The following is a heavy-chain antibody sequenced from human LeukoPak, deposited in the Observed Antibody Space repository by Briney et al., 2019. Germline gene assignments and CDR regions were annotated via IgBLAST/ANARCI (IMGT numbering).Heavy chain of an antibody. V-gene: IGHV3-21*01. CDR3: LGGAEVFGV. Sequence: PGGSLRLSCAASGFSFSSYSMNWVRQAPGQGLEWVSSISSSSGYIYYADSVKGRFTISRDNAKNSLYLQMNSVRAVDTAVYYCLGGAEVFGVWGQGTLVTVSS. CDR1: GFSFSSYS. J-gene: IGHJ4*02. CDR2: ISSSSGYI. D-gene: IGHD1-26*01.